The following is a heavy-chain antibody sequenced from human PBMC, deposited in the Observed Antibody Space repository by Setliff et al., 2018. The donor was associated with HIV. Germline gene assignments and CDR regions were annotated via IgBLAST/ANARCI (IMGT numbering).Heavy chain of an antibody. J-gene: IGHJ6*03. CDR3: TRGRGQLAYYYYMDV. CDR2: INHSGST. CDR1: GGSFSGYY. Sequence: SETLSLTCAVYGGSFSGYYWSWIRQPPGKGLEWIGEINHSGSTNYNPSLKSRVTISVDTSKNQFSLKLSSVTAADTAVYYCTRGRGQLAYYYYMDVWGQGTTVTVSS. V-gene: IGHV4-34*01. D-gene: IGHD1-1*01.